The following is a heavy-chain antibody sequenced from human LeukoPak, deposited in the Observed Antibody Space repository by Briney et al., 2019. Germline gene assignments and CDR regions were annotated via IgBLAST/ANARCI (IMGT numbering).Heavy chain of an antibody. CDR3: ARGRSMES. CDR1: GGSFSGYY. CDR2: INHSGST. V-gene: IGHV4-34*01. D-gene: IGHD3-3*01. Sequence: SETLSLTCAVYGGSFSGYYWSWIRQPPGKGLEWIGEINHSGSTDYNPSLKSRATISVDTSKNQFSLKLSSVTAADTAVYYCARGRSMESWGQGTLVTVSS. J-gene: IGHJ4*02.